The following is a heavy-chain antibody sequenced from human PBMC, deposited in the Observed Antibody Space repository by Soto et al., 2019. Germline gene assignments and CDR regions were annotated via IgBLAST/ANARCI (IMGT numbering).Heavy chain of an antibody. CDR2: IIPIFGTA. D-gene: IGHD6-25*01. CDR1: GYTFTSYG. V-gene: IGHV1-69*13. CDR3: ARAAINPSENWFDP. Sequence: SVKVSCKASGYTFTSYGISWVRQAPGQGLEWMGGIIPIFGTANYAQKFQGRVTITADESTSTAYMELSSLRSEDTAVYYCARAAINPSENWFDPWGQGTLVTVSS. J-gene: IGHJ5*02.